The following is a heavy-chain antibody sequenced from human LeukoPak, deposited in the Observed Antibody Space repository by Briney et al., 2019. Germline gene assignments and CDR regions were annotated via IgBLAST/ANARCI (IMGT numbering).Heavy chain of an antibody. CDR1: GFTFSSYG. J-gene: IGHJ3*02. CDR3: AKGKSSSWPRDAFDI. V-gene: IGHV3-30*02. D-gene: IGHD6-13*01. CDR2: IRYDGSNK. Sequence: PGGSLRLSCAASGFTFSSYGMHWVRQAPGKGLEWVAFIRYDGSNKYYADSVKGRFTISRDNSKNTLYLQMNSLRAEDTAVYYCAKGKSSSWPRDAFDIWGQGTMVTVSS.